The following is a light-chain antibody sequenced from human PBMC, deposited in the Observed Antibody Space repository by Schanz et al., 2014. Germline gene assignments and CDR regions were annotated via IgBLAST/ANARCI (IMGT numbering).Light chain of an antibody. CDR2: GTS. J-gene: IGKJ4*01. V-gene: IGKV3D-20*02. CDR3: QQRSTWFS. CDR1: QSVHRNY. Sequence: EIVLTQSPGTLSLSPGERATLSCRASQSVHRNYLAWHQQKPGQAPRLLIYGTSIRATGIPDRFSGSGSGTDFTLTISSLRAEDVAVYYCQQRSTWFSFGGGTRVEIK.